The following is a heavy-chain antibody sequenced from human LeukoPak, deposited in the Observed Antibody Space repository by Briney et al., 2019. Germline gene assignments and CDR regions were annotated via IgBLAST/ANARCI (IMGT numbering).Heavy chain of an antibody. D-gene: IGHD3-22*01. CDR3: AVDSSGYLRAFGY. CDR2: IIPIFGTA. Sequence: GASVKVSCKASGGTFSSYAISWVRQAPGQGLEWMGGIIPIFGTANYAQKFQGRVTITADKSTSTAYMELSSLRSEDTAVYYCAVDSSGYLRAFGYWGQGTLVTVSS. J-gene: IGHJ4*02. V-gene: IGHV1-69*06. CDR1: GGTFSSYA.